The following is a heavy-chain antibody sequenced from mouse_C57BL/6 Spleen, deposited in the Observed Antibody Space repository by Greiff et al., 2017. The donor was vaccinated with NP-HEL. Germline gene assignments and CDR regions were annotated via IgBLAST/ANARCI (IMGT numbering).Heavy chain of an antibody. Sequence: EVQRVESGPGLVKPSQSLSLTCSVTGYSITSGYYWNWIRQFPGNKLEWMGYISYDGSNNYNPSLKNRISITRDTSKNQFFLKLNSVTTEDTATYYCARAPGPYYFDYWGQGTTLTVSS. CDR2: ISYDGSN. CDR3: ARAPGPYYFDY. J-gene: IGHJ2*01. V-gene: IGHV3-6*01. CDR1: GYSITSGYY.